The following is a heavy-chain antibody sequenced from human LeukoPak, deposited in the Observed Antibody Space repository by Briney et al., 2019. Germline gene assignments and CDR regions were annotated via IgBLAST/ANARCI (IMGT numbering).Heavy chain of an antibody. CDR3: ARRGFGELFSSLDF. Sequence: PSETLSLTCTVSGGSISSGGYYWSWIRQPPGKGLEWIGYIYHSGSTYYNPSLKSRVTISVDRSKNQFSLKLSSVTAADTAVYYCARRGFGELFSSLDFWGQGTLVTVSS. CDR2: IYHSGST. D-gene: IGHD3-10*01. V-gene: IGHV4-30-2*01. J-gene: IGHJ4*02. CDR1: GGSISSGGYY.